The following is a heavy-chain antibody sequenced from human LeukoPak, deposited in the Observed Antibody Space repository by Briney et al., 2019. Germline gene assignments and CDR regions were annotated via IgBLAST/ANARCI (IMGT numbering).Heavy chain of an antibody. CDR3: ARHVVVPAESYYMDV. CDR1: GFTFSSYS. D-gene: IGHD2-2*01. J-gene: IGHJ6*03. V-gene: IGHV3-21*01. CDR2: ISSSSSYI. Sequence: LGGSLRLSCAASGFTFSSYSMNWVRQAPGKGLEWVSSISSSSSYIYYADSVKGRFTISRDNAKNSLYLQMNSLRAEDTAVYYCARHVVVPAESYYMDVWGKGTTVTVSS.